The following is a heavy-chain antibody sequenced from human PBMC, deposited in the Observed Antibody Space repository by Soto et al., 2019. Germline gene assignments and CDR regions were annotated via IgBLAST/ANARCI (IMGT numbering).Heavy chain of an antibody. J-gene: IGHJ6*02. CDR3: ARDRNNYYGMDV. V-gene: IGHV4-30-4*01. CDR1: RCSISRGCYY. Sequence: SETRSLTFTVSRCSISRGCYYWSWIRQPPGKGLEWIGYIYYSGSTYYNPSLKSRVTISVDTSKNQFSLKLSSVTAADTAVYYCARDRNNYYGMDVWGQGTTVTVSS. CDR2: IYYSGST.